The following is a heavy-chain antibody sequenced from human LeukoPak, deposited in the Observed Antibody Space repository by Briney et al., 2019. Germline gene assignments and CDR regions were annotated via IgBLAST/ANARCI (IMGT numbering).Heavy chain of an antibody. J-gene: IGHJ4*02. D-gene: IGHD6-13*01. CDR3: ARRVYSSSWSYYFDY. Sequence: SETLSLTCTVSGGSISSYFWSWIRQPPGKGLEGIGYIYYSGSTNYNPSLKSRVTISVDTSKNQFSLKLSSVTAADTAVYYCARRVYSSSWSYYFDYWGQGTLVTVSS. CDR1: GGSISSYF. V-gene: IGHV4-59*08. CDR2: IYYSGST.